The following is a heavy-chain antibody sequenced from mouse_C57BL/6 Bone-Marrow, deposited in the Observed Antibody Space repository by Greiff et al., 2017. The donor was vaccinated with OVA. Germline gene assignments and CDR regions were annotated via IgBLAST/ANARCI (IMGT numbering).Heavy chain of an antibody. CDR2: LSNGGGSP. Sequence: EVKLVESGGGLVQPGGSLKLSCAASGFTFSDYYMYWVRQTPEKRLEWVAYLSNGGGSPYYPDTVKGRFTISRDNAKNTLYLQMSRLKSEDTAMYYCARHGGTTVVPYYAMDYWGQGTSVTVSS. D-gene: IGHD1-1*01. J-gene: IGHJ4*01. V-gene: IGHV5-12*01. CDR1: GFTFSDYY. CDR3: ARHGGTTVVPYYAMDY.